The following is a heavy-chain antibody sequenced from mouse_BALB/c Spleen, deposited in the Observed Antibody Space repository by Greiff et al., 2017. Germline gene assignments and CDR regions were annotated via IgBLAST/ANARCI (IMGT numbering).Heavy chain of an antibody. D-gene: IGHD1-2*01. V-gene: IGHV2-9*02. J-gene: IGHJ3*01. CDR2: IWAGGST. Sequence: VKLEESGPGLVAPSQSLSITCTVSGFSLTSYGVHWVRQPPGKGLEWLGVIWAGGSTNYNSALMSRLSISKDNSKSQVFLKMNSLQTDDTAMYYCATKFITTATIAYWGQGTLVTVSA. CDR3: ATKFITTATIAY. CDR1: GFSLTSYG.